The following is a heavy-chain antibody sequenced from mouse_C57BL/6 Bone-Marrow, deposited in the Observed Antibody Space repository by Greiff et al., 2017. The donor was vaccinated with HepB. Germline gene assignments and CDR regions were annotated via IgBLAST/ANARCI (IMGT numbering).Heavy chain of an antibody. J-gene: IGHJ3*01. CDR1: GYAFSSSW. CDR2: IYPGDGDT. V-gene: IGHV1-82*01. Sequence: QVQLQQSGPELVKPGASVKISCKASGYAFSSSWMNWVKQRPGKGLEWIGRIYPGDGDTNYNGKFKGKATLTADKSSSTAYMQLSSLTSEDSAVYFCARSPYYYGSSSWFAYWGQGTLVTVSA. D-gene: IGHD1-1*01. CDR3: ARSPYYYGSSSWFAY.